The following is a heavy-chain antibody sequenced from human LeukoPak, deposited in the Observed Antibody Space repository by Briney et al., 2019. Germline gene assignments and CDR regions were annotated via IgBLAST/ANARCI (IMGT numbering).Heavy chain of an antibody. CDR1: GYSFTSYW. CDR2: IYPGDSDT. CDR3: ARRITMVRGASNWFDP. Sequence: GASLKISCKGSGYSFTSYWIGWVRQIPGKGLELMGIIYPGDSDTRYSPSFQGQVTISADKSNSTAYLQWSSLKASDTAMYYCARRITMVRGASNWFDPWGQGTLVTVSS. J-gene: IGHJ5*02. V-gene: IGHV5-51*01. D-gene: IGHD3-10*01.